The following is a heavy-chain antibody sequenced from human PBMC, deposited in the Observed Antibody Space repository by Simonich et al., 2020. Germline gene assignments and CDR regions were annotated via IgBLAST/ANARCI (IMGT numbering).Heavy chain of an antibody. V-gene: IGHV3-7*01. J-gene: IGHJ3*02. Sequence: EVQLVESGGGLVQPGGSLRLSCAASGFTFSSYWMSWVRQAPGKGLEWEANKKPDGSEKDYVDSVKGRFTISRDNAKNSLYLQMNSLRAEDTAVYYCAREGIAARDAFDIWGQGTMVTVSS. D-gene: IGHD6-6*01. CDR3: AREGIAARDAFDI. CDR2: KKPDGSEK. CDR1: GFTFSSYW.